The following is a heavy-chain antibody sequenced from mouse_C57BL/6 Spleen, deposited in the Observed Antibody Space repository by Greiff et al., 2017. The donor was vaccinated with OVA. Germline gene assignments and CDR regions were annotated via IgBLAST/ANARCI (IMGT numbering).Heavy chain of an antibody. Sequence: QVQLQQSGAELVRPGASVTLSCKASGYTFTDYEMHWVKQTPVHGLEWIGAIDPETGGTAYNQKFKGKALLTADKSSSTAYMELRSLTSEDSAVYYCTGHYYGSSYYFDYWGQGTTLTVSS. CDR3: TGHYYGSSYYFDY. D-gene: IGHD1-1*01. CDR2: IDPETGGT. V-gene: IGHV1-15*01. J-gene: IGHJ2*01. CDR1: GYTFTDYE.